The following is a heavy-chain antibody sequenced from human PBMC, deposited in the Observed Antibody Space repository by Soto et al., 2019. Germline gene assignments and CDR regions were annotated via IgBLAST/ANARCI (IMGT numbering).Heavy chain of an antibody. D-gene: IGHD5-12*01. J-gene: IGHJ3*02. V-gene: IGHV1-69*01. CDR3: ASATTAADAFDI. CDR2: IIPIFGTA. Sequence: QVQLVQSGAEVKKPGSSVKVSCKASGGTFSSYAISWVRQAPGQGLEWMGGIIPIFGTANYAQKFQGRVTITADESTSTADMELSSLRSEDEAVYYCASATTAADAFDIWGQGTMVTVSS. CDR1: GGTFSSYA.